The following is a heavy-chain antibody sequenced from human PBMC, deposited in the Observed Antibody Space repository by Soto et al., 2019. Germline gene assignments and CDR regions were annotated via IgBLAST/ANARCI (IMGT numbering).Heavy chain of an antibody. Sequence: PSETLSLTCTVSGGSISSSSYYWGWIRQPPGKGLEWIGSIYYSGSTYYNPSLKSRVTISVDTSKNQFSLKLSSVTAADTAVYYCARSPRAGYSYGYVIDYWGQGTLVTVSS. CDR3: ARSPRAGYSYGYVIDY. V-gene: IGHV4-39*01. CDR2: IYYSGST. D-gene: IGHD5-18*01. J-gene: IGHJ4*02. CDR1: GGSISSSSYY.